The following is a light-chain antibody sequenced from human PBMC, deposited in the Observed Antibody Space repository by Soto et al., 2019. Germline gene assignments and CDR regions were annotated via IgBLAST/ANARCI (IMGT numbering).Light chain of an antibody. CDR2: WAS. CDR3: QQYYSTPRT. J-gene: IGKJ1*01. Sequence: DIVMTQSPDSLAVSLGERATINCKSSQSVLYSSNNKNYLAWYQQKPGQPPKLLIYWASTRESGVPERFSGSGSGTDFTLTISSLQAEDVAAYYCQQYYSTPRTFGQGTKVEIK. V-gene: IGKV4-1*01. CDR1: QSVLYSSNNKNY.